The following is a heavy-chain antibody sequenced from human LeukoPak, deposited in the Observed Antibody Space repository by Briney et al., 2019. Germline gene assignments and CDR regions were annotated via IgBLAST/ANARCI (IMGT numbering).Heavy chain of an antibody. J-gene: IGHJ4*02. V-gene: IGHV4-4*07. Sequence: SDTLSLTCTVSGGSISSYYWSWVRQPAGKGLKWIGRIYTSGSTNYYPYLKSRVTISVDKYKDQFSLKLSSVTAADTAMYYCARGLGNYGYWGQGTLVTVSS. CDR1: GGSISSYY. D-gene: IGHD5-12*01. CDR3: ARGLGNYGY. CDR2: IYTSGST.